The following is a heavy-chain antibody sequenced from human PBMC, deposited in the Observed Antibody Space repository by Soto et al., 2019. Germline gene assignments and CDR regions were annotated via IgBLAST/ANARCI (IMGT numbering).Heavy chain of an antibody. CDR2: INAGNGNT. V-gene: IGHV1-3*01. J-gene: IGHJ6*02. Sequence: ASVKVSCKASGYTFTSYAMHWVRQAPGQRLEWMGWINAGNGNTKYSQKFQGRVTITRDTSASTAYMELSSLRSEDTAVYYCAAPYSSSQYYYYGMDVWGQGTTVTVSS. CDR3: AAPYSSSQYYYYGMDV. D-gene: IGHD6-6*01. CDR1: GYTFTSYA.